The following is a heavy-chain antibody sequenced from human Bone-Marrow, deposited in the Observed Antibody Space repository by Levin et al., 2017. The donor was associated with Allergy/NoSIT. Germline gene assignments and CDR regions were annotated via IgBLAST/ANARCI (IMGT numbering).Heavy chain of an antibody. V-gene: IGHV3-23*01. Sequence: PGESLKISCAASGFTFRNYAMTWVRQAPGKGLEWVSTLGGSGGDTYYAGSVRGRFHISRDESKKTLYLQMNILRVEDTAVYYCAKGKGDGLVDWFDPWGQGTPVTVVS. CDR2: LGGSGGDT. D-gene: IGHD1-26*01. CDR1: GFTFRNYA. CDR3: AKGKGDGLVDWFDP. J-gene: IGHJ5*02.